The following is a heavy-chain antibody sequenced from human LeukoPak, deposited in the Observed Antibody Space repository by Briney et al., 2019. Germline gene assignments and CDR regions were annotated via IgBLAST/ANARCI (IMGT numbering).Heavy chain of an antibody. Sequence: GGSLRLSCAASGFTFSSYWMSWVRQAPGKGLEWVANIKQDGSEKYYVDSVKGRFTISRDNAKNSLYLQMNSLRAEDTAVYYCARDENAYDYVWGSYRSPVYFGYWGQGTLVTVSS. D-gene: IGHD3-16*02. J-gene: IGHJ4*02. CDR3: ARDENAYDYVWGSYRSPVYFGY. CDR1: GFTFSSYW. V-gene: IGHV3-7*01. CDR2: IKQDGSEK.